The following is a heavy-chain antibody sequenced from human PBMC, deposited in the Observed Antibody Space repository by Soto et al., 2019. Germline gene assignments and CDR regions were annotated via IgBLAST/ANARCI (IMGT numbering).Heavy chain of an antibody. CDR1: GFTFSSYA. Sequence: GGSLRLSCAASGFTFSSYAMHWVRQAPGKGLEWVAVISYDGSNKYYADSVKGRFTISRDNSKNTLYLQMNGLRAEDTAVYYCARGDGYEYYFDYWGQGTLVTVSS. V-gene: IGHV3-30-3*01. J-gene: IGHJ4*02. D-gene: IGHD5-12*01. CDR3: ARGDGYEYYFDY. CDR2: ISYDGSNK.